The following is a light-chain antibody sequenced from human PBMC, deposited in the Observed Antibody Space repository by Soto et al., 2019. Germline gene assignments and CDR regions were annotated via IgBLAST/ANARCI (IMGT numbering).Light chain of an antibody. V-gene: IGKV4-1*01. J-gene: IGKJ1*01. Sequence: DIVMTQSQDSLAVSLGERATINCKSSQSVLYSSNNKNYLAWYQQKPGQPPKLLISWASIRESGVPDRFSGSGSGTDFTLTISSLQAEDVAVYYCQQYYSTPWTFGQGTKVEIK. CDR1: QSVLYSSNNKNY. CDR2: WAS. CDR3: QQYYSTPWT.